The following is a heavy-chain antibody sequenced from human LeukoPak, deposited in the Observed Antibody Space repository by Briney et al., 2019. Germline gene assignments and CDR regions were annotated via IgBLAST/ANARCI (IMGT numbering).Heavy chain of an antibody. CDR3: ARDSSRDDYYDSSGYLRPGYYGMGV. J-gene: IGHJ6*02. V-gene: IGHV4-59*01. CDR1: GGSISSYY. CDR2: IYYSGST. Sequence: SETLSLTCTVSGGSISSYYWSWIRQPPGKGLEWIGYIYYSGSTNYNPSLKSRVTISVDTSKNQFSLKLSSVTAADTAVYYCARDSSRDDYYDSSGYLRPGYYGMGVWGQGTTVTVSS. D-gene: IGHD3-22*01.